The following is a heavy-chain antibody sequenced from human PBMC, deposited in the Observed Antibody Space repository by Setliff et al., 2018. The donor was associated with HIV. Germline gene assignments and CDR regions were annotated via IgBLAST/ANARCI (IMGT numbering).Heavy chain of an antibody. CDR3: ARHGDFDTNYNSMDV. Sequence: SVKVSCKVSGDTFNKYAISWVRQAPGQGLEWMGGIILFLDITNYAPRFQDRLTIDADKFTRTVYMQLSSLRSEDTAVYYCARHGDFDTNYNSMDVWGQGTTVTVSS. J-gene: IGHJ6*02. V-gene: IGHV1-69*10. CDR2: IILFLDIT. D-gene: IGHD1-20*01. CDR1: GDTFNKYA.